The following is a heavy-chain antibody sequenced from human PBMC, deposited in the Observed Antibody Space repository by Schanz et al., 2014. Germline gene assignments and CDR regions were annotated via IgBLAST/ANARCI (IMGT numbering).Heavy chain of an antibody. J-gene: IGHJ4*02. CDR1: GFTFFGSFA. V-gene: IGHV3-23*01. Sequence: EVQLLESGGGLVQPGGSLRLSCVASGFTFFGSFAMNWVRQAPGRVLEWVSGITRQGTTYYADFVKGRFSISRDLSSNTLYLQMNSLRADDSAIYYCAKEHPSSGWPAFDVWGQGTQVTVAS. CDR2: ITRQGTT. CDR3: AKEHPSSGWPAFDV. D-gene: IGHD6-19*01.